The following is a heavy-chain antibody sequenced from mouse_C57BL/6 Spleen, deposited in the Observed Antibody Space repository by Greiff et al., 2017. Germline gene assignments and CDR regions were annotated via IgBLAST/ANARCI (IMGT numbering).Heavy chain of an antibody. V-gene: IGHV1-61*01. CDR1: GYTFTSYW. CDR3: ASYYYGSSYEYFDV. CDR2: IYPSASET. Sequence: QVQLQQPGAELVRPGSSVKLSCKASGYTFTSYWLDWVKQRPGQGLEWIGNIYPSASETHYNQKFKDKATLTVDNSSSTAYMPLSSLTSEDSAVYYCASYYYGSSYEYFDVGGTGTTVTVSS. J-gene: IGHJ1*03. D-gene: IGHD1-1*01.